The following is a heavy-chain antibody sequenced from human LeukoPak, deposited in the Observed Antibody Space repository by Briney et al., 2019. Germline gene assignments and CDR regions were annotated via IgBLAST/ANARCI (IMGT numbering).Heavy chain of an antibody. CDR2: INPNSGGT. V-gene: IGHV1-2*02. D-gene: IGHD3-22*01. J-gene: IGHJ4*02. Sequence: AASVKVSCKASGYTFTGYYMHWVRQAPGQGLEWMGWINPNSGGTNYAQKFQGRVTMTRDTSISTAYMELSRLRSDDTAVYYCARGGVSNPLEYYYDSSGYYYGVCYWGQGTLVTVSS. CDR3: ARGGVSNPLEYYYDSSGYYYGVCY. CDR1: GYTFTGYY.